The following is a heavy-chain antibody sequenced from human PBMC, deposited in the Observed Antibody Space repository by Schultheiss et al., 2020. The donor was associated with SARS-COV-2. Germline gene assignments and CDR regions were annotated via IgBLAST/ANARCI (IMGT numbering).Heavy chain of an antibody. CDR1: GGSISSYY. V-gene: IGHV4-59*12. D-gene: IGHD1-26*01. J-gene: IGHJ6*03. Sequence: SETLSLTCTVSGGSISSYYWSWIRQPPGKGLEWIGEIYHSGSTNYNPSLKSRVTISVDKSKNQFSLKLSSVTAADTAVYYCARVLSGSPFYDYYMDVWGKGTTVTVSS. CDR3: ARVLSGSPFYDYYMDV. CDR2: IYHSGST.